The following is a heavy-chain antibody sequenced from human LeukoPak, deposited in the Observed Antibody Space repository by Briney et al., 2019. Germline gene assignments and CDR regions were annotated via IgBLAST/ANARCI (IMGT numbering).Heavy chain of an antibody. Sequence: ASETLSLTCTVSGGSISSYYWSWIRQPAGKGLEWIGRIYTSGSTNYNPSLKSRVTMSVDTSKNQFSLKLSSVTAADTAVYYCARGIPTYYYDSSGWYFDLWGRGTLVTVSS. V-gene: IGHV4-4*07. CDR1: GGSISSYY. J-gene: IGHJ2*01. D-gene: IGHD3-22*01. CDR3: ARGIPTYYYDSSGWYFDL. CDR2: IYTSGST.